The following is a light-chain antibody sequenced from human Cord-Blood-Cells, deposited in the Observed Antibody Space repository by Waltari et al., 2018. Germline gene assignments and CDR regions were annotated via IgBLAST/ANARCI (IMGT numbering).Light chain of an antibody. CDR3: QQRSNWPWT. V-gene: IGKV3-11*01. J-gene: IGKJ1*01. CDR2: DAS. CDR1: QSVSSY. Sequence: EIVLTQSPATLSLSPGDRATLPGRASQSVSSYLAWYQPKPGQAPRLLIYDASNRATGIPARFSGSGSGTDFTLTISSLEPEDFAVYYCQQRSNWPWTFGQGTKVEIK.